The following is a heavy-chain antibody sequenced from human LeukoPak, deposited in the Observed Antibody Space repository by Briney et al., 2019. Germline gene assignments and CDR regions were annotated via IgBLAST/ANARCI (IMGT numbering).Heavy chain of an antibody. J-gene: IGHJ4*02. CDR2: INWNGGST. V-gene: IGHV3-20*04. D-gene: IGHD1-7*01. CDR1: GFTVSSNS. CDR3: ARGRTGTTSRPPFDY. Sequence: GGSLRLSCTVSGFTVSSNSMSWARQAPGKGLEWVSGINWNGGSTGYADSVKGRFTISRDNAKNSLYLQMNSLRAEDTALYYCARGRTGTTSRPPFDYWGQGTLVTVSS.